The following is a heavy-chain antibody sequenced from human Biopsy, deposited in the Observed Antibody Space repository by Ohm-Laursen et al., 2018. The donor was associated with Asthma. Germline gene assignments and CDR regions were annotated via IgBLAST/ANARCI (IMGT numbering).Heavy chain of an antibody. CDR2: INPNSGAT. J-gene: IGHJ6*02. V-gene: IGHV1-2*06. D-gene: IGHD1-7*01. Sequence: ASVKVSCKASGYPFIGYHIHWMRQAPGQGLEWMGRINPNSGATNYAQKFQGRVTMTRDTTISTAYMEVSRLRSEDTAVYYCARDPHNSYLAPLRTKFNYYYYGMDVWGQGTTVTVSS. CDR1: GYPFIGYH. CDR3: ARDPHNSYLAPLRTKFNYYYYGMDV.